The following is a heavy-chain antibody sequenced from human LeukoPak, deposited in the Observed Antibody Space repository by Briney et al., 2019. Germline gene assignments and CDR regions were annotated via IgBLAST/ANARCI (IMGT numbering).Heavy chain of an antibody. D-gene: IGHD3-22*01. J-gene: IGHJ1*01. V-gene: IGHV3-7*04. CDR2: IKQDGSEK. CDR1: GFTFSSYW. Sequence: GGSLRLPCAASGFTFSSYWMSWVRQAPGKGLEWVANIKQDGSEKYYVDSVKGRLTISRDNAKNSLYLQMNSLRAEDTAVYYCARDLTVYYYDSSGLEHWGQGTLVTVSS. CDR3: ARDLTVYYYDSSGLEH.